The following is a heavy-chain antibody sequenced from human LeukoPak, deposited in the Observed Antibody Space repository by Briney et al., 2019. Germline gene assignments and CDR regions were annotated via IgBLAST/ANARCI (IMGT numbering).Heavy chain of an antibody. CDR2: IYYSGST. Sequence: PSETLSLTCTVSGGSISSGGYYWSWIRQHPGKGLEWIGYIYYSGSTYYNPSLKSRVTISVDTSKNQFSLKLSSVTAADTAVYYCARDPDYYDSSGAQMGGWGQGTLVTVSS. J-gene: IGHJ4*02. CDR1: GGSISSGGYY. V-gene: IGHV4-31*03. CDR3: ARDPDYYDSSGAQMGG. D-gene: IGHD3-22*01.